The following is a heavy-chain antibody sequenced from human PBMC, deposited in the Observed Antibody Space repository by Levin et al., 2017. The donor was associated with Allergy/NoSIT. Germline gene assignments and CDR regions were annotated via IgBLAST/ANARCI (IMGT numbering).Heavy chain of an antibody. V-gene: IGHV4-39*01. CDR1: GGSISSRSYY. CDR3: ARRPQYYDVLAGAFDI. D-gene: IGHD3-9*01. J-gene: IGHJ3*02. CDR2: IYSSGST. Sequence: PSETLSLTCAVSGGSISSRSYYWGWIRQPPGTGLEWIGTIYSSGSTYYNPSLKSRVTISVDTSKNQFSLKLSSVTAAGTAVYYCARRPQYYDVLAGAFDIWGQGTMVIVSS.